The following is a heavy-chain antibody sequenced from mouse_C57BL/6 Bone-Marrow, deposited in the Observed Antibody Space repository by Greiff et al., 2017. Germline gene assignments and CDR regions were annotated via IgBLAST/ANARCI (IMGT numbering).Heavy chain of an antibody. CDR1: GFNIKDYY. D-gene: IGHD2-12*01. J-gene: IGHJ4*01. CDR3: PTGGSYFSMAY. V-gene: IGHV14-4*01. CDR2: IDPENGDT. Sequence: EVQLQQSGAELVRPGASVKMSCTASGFNIKDYYMHWVKQRPEQGLEWIGWIDPENGDTEYASKFQGKATITADTSSNTAYLQLSSLTSEDTDVYYCPTGGSYFSMAYWGQGTSVTVSA.